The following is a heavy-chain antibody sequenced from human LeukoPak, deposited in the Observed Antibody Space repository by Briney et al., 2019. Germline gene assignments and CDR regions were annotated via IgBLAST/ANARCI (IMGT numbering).Heavy chain of an antibody. D-gene: IGHD2-15*01. Sequence: PGGSLRLSCAASGFTFSDSAVSWVRHSPGEGLKWVSSISDTGGRTYYADSVKGRFTISRDNSKNTLYLQMNSLRAEDTAVYYCAKALSHCSGGSCYSAVDYWGQGTLVTVSS. CDR3: AKALSHCSGGSCYSAVDY. V-gene: IGHV3-23*01. CDR2: ISDTGGRT. J-gene: IGHJ4*02. CDR1: GFTFSDSA.